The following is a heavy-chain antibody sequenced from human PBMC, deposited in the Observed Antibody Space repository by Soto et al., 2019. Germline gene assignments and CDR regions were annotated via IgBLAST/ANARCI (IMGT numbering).Heavy chain of an antibody. D-gene: IGHD3-22*01. CDR1: GGSISSGGYY. J-gene: IGHJ3*02. Sequence: TSETLSLTCTVSGGSISSGGYYWSWIRQHPGKGLEWIGYIYYSGSTYYNPSLKSRVTISVDTSKNQFSLKLSSVTAADTAVYYCARHGYYYDSSGNYYRAAFDIWGQGTMVTVSS. CDR3: ARHGYYYDSSGNYYRAAFDI. V-gene: IGHV4-31*03. CDR2: IYYSGST.